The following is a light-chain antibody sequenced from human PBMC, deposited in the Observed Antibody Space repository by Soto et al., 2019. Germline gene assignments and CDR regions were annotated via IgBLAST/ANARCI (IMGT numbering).Light chain of an antibody. CDR1: QSISSY. Sequence: DIQITQSPSSLSASVGARVTITCRASQSISSYLNWYQQKPGKAPKFLIFAASSLQSWVPSRFSGSGSGTEFTLTISSLQPGDFATYYCQHYNTYPWTFGQGTKVDIK. J-gene: IGKJ1*01. V-gene: IGKV1-39*01. CDR3: QHYNTYPWT. CDR2: AAS.